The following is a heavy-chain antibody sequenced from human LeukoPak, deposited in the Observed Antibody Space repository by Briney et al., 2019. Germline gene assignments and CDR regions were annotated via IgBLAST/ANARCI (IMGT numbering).Heavy chain of an antibody. Sequence: PGGSLRLSCAASGFTFSSYAMSWVRQAPGRGLEWVSAISGSGGSTYYADSVKGRFTISRDNSKNTLYLQMNSLRAEDTAVYYCAKDRGLLFGEFHDYWGQGTLVTASS. D-gene: IGHD3-10*02. V-gene: IGHV3-23*01. CDR1: GFTFSSYA. CDR2: ISGSGGST. J-gene: IGHJ4*02. CDR3: AKDRGLLFGEFHDY.